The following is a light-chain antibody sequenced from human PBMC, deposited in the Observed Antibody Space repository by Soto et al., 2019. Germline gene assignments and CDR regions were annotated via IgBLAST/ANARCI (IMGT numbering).Light chain of an antibody. CDR2: GVS. Sequence: QSALTQPASVSGSPGQSITISCTGTSSDVGGYKYVSWYQQHPGKAPKLIIYGVSNRPSGVPNRFSASKSGNTASLTISGLQAEDEADYFCSSFSSTTATTVVFGGGTKVTVL. CDR1: SSDVGGYKY. CDR3: SSFSSTTATTVV. V-gene: IGLV2-14*01. J-gene: IGLJ2*01.